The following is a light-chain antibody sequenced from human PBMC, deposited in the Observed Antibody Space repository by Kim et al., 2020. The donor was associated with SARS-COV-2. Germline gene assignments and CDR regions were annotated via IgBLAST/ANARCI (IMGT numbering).Light chain of an antibody. CDR1: QSVLYSSNNKSY. CDR3: QQYYSTPPVT. Sequence: ATMNCKSSQSVLYSSNNKSYLAWYQQKPGQPPKLLIYWASTRESGVPDRFSGSGSGTDFTLTVSSLQAEDGAVYYCQQYYSTPPVTFGGGTKLEI. V-gene: IGKV4-1*01. CDR2: WAS. J-gene: IGKJ4*01.